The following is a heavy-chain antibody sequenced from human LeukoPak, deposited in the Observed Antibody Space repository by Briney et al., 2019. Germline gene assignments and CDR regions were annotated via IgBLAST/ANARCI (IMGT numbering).Heavy chain of an antibody. D-gene: IGHD3-22*01. CDR1: GFTFSDYY. CDR2: ISSSSSYT. Sequence: GGSLRLSCAASGFTFSDYYMSWIRRAPGKGLEWVSYISSSSSYTNYADSVKGRFTISRDNAKNSLYLQMNSLRADDTAVYYCARVGGYYYDSSGYHFFDYWGQGTLVTVSS. V-gene: IGHV3-11*06. CDR3: ARVGGYYYDSSGYHFFDY. J-gene: IGHJ4*02.